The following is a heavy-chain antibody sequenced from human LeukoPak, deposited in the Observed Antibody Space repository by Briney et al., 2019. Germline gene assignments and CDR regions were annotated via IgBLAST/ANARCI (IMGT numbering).Heavy chain of an antibody. CDR3: ARAGYDSSGYYSGPFDY. CDR2: INHSGSP. V-gene: IGHV4-34*01. CDR1: GGSFSGYY. D-gene: IGHD3-22*01. Sequence: SETLSLTCAVYGGSFSGYYWSWIRQPPGKGLEWIGEINHSGSPNYNPSLKSRVTISVDTSKNQFSLKLSSVTAADTAVYYCARAGYDSSGYYSGPFDYWGQGTLVTVSS. J-gene: IGHJ4*02.